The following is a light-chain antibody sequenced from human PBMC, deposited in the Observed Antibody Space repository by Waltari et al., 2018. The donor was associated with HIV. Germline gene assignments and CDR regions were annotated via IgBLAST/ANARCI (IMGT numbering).Light chain of an antibody. J-gene: IGLJ3*02. CDR2: EVY. V-gene: IGLV2-23*02. Sequence: QSALTQPASVSGSPGRSITISRTRTISAICTYNLISWYQQYPGKAAKLLIYEVYKRASGLCGRFSGSKSGNTAFLTVAGVKVEDEAAYYCCSYAGGRSFVLFGGGTRLTVL. CDR1: ISAICTYNL. CDR3: CSYAGGRSFVL.